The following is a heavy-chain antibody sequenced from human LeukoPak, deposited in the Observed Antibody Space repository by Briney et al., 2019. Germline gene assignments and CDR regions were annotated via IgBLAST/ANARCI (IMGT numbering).Heavy chain of an antibody. Sequence: PGGSLRLSCAASGFTFSSYWMSWVRQAPGKGLEWVANIKQDGSEKYYVDSVKGRFTISRDNAKNSLYLQMNSLRAEDTAVYYCARVPTALLLWFGELLSYFDYWDQGTLVTVSS. V-gene: IGHV3-7*01. CDR1: GFTFSSYW. J-gene: IGHJ4*02. CDR2: IKQDGSEK. D-gene: IGHD3-10*01. CDR3: ARVPTALLLWFGELLSYFDY.